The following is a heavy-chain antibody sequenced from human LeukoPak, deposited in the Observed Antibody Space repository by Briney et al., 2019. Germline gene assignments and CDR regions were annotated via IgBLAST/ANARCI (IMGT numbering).Heavy chain of an antibody. CDR1: GYTFTGYY. V-gene: IGHV1-2*02. Sequence: ASVKVSCKASGYTFTGYYMHWVRQAPGQRLEWMGWINPNSGVTNYAQKFQGTVTMTRDTSIRTAYMELSRLRSDDTAVYYCARDPIQVVVPAAIGWFDPWGRGTLVTVSS. J-gene: IGHJ5*02. CDR2: INPNSGVT. CDR3: ARDPIQVVVPAAIGWFDP. D-gene: IGHD2-2*01.